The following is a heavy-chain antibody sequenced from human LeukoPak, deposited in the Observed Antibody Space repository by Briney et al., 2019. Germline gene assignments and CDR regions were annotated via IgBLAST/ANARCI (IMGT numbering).Heavy chain of an antibody. D-gene: IGHD2-2*01. CDR2: VTGSSSYT. CDR3: ARDGRYCSSTSCYAGFDY. J-gene: IGHJ4*02. Sequence: GGSLRLSCAASGFTFSDYYMSWIRQAPGKGLEWVAYVTGSSSYTNYADSVKGRFTISRDNAKNSLYLQMNSLRAEDTAVYYCARDGRYCSSTSCYAGFDYWGQGTLVTVSS. CDR1: GFTFSDYY. V-gene: IGHV3-11*06.